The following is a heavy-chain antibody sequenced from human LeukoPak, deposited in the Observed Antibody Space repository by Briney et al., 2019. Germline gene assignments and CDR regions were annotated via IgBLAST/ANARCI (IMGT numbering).Heavy chain of an antibody. CDR3: ARDLSSRDAY. CDR1: GFTFRDYW. V-gene: IGHV3-7*03. D-gene: IGHD6-13*01. Sequence: GGSLRLSCVASGFTFRDYWMTWVRQAPGKGLEWVANIKDDGSHQYYVDSAKGRFTISRENAKNSLFLQMSSLRVEDTAVYYCARDLSSRDAYWGQGTPVTVSS. J-gene: IGHJ4*02. CDR2: IKDDGSHQ.